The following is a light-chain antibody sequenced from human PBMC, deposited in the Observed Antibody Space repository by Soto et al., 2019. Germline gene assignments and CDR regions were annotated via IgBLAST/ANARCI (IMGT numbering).Light chain of an antibody. CDR2: GAF. CDR1: QSVSSN. CDR3: QQYNDWPLT. Sequence: EIVMTQSPVTLSVSPGERGTRSCRASQSVSSNLAWYQQKPGQAPSLLIYGAFTRATGIPARFSGTGFGTEFTLTISSLQSEDFALYYCQQYNDWPLTFGQGTKVDIK. J-gene: IGKJ1*01. V-gene: IGKV3-15*01.